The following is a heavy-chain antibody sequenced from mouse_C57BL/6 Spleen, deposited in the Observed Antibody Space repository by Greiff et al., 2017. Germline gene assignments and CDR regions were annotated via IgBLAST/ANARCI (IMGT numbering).Heavy chain of an antibody. J-gene: IGHJ1*03. D-gene: IGHD1-1*01. CDR1: GFTFSSYA. CDR3: ARDSDGSSYDWYFDV. Sequence: EVQRVESGGGLVKPGGSLKLSCAASGFTFSSYAMSWVRQTPEKRLEWVATISDGGSYTYYPDNVKGRFTISRDNAKNNLYLQMSHLKSEDTAMYYCARDSDGSSYDWYFDVWGTGTTVTVSS. CDR2: ISDGGSYT. V-gene: IGHV5-4*01.